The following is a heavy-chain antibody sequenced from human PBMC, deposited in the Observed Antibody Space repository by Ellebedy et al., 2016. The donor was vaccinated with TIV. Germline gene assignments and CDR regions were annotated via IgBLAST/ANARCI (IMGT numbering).Heavy chain of an antibody. Sequence: GESLKISXAASGFTFSNAWMSWVRQAPGKGLEWVGRIKSKTDGGTTDYAAPVKGRFTISRDDSKNTLYLQMNSLKTEDTAVYYCTTDQTPLYISWDRYYYGMDVWGQGTTVTVSS. D-gene: IGHD6-6*01. CDR3: TTDQTPLYISWDRYYYGMDV. CDR1: GFTFSNAW. J-gene: IGHJ6*02. CDR2: IKSKTDGGTT. V-gene: IGHV3-15*01.